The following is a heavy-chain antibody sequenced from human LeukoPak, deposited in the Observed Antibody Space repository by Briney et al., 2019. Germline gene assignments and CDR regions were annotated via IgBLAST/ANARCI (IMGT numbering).Heavy chain of an antibody. CDR3: ARVLNETLGSYYYYMDV. Sequence: ASVKVSCKASGYTFTSYGISWVRQAPGQGLEWMGWISAYNGNTNYAQKLQGRVTMTTDTSTSTAYMELRSLRSDDTAVYYCARVLNETLGSYYYYMDVWGKGTTVTVSS. CDR1: GYTFTSYG. V-gene: IGHV1-18*01. J-gene: IGHJ6*03. CDR2: ISAYNGNT. D-gene: IGHD4/OR15-4a*01.